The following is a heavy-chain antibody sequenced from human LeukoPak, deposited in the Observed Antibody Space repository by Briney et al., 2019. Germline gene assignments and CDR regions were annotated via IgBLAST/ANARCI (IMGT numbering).Heavy chain of an antibody. D-gene: IGHD2-2*01. CDR2: ISATGSYI. CDR3: ARETFCTNTSCSHGEYFDY. CDR1: GFTFSDYY. J-gene: IGHJ4*02. Sequence: GGSLRLSCAASGFTFSDYYMSWIRQAPGKGLEWVSSISATGSYIYYADSMKGRFTISRENAKNSLYLQMNSLRAEDTAIYYCARETFCTNTSCSHGEYFDYWGQGTLVTVSS. V-gene: IGHV3-11*04.